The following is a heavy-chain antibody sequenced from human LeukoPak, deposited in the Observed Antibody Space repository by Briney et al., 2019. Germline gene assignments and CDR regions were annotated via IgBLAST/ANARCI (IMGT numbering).Heavy chain of an antibody. Sequence: SVKVSCKASGGTFSSYAISGVRQAPGQGLEWMGGIIPIFGTANYAQKFQGRVTITADESTSTAYMELSSLRSEDTAVYYCARVYYDYVWGSSLHVFDIWGQGTMVTVSS. J-gene: IGHJ3*02. V-gene: IGHV1-69*13. CDR3: ARVYYDYVWGSSLHVFDI. CDR2: IIPIFGTA. D-gene: IGHD3-16*01. CDR1: GGTFSSYA.